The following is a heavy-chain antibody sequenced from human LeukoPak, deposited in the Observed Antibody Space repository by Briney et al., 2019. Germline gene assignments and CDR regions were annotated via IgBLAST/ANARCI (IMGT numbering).Heavy chain of an antibody. CDR3: ARDPGDLSHDAFDI. D-gene: IGHD2-21*02. V-gene: IGHV3-74*01. CDR2: INTDGSTT. Sequence: PGGSLRLSCVDSEITFSTYWMHWVRQAPGEGPVWVSRINTDGSTTNYADSVKGRFTISRDNSKNTLYLQMNSLRAEDTAVYYCARDPGDLSHDAFDIWGQGTMVTVSS. J-gene: IGHJ3*02. CDR1: EITFSTYW.